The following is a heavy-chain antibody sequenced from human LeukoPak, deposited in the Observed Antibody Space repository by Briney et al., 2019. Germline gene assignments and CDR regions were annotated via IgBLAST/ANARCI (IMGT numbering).Heavy chain of an antibody. V-gene: IGHV3-30*03. D-gene: IGHD3-22*01. CDR3: VSGSLVRDSSGYFAPG. Sequence: GRSLRLSCAASGFTFSSYGMHWVRQAPGKGLEWVAVISYDGSNKYYADSVKGRFTISRDNSKNTLYLQMNSLRAEDTAVYYCVSGSLVRDSSGYFAPGWGQGTLVTVSS. CDR1: GFTFSSYG. CDR2: ISYDGSNK. J-gene: IGHJ4*02.